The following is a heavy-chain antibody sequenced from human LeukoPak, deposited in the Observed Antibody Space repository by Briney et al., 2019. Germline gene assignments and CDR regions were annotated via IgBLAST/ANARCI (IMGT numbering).Heavy chain of an antibody. J-gene: IGHJ4*02. V-gene: IGHV4-38-2*02. CDR1: GYSISSGYY. Sequence: SETLSLTCTVSGYSISSGYYWGWIRQPPGKGLEWIGTIYHSGSTYYNPSLKSRVTISVDTSKNQFSLKLSSVTAADTAVYYCAREINSEVSLSDYWGQGTLVTVSS. D-gene: IGHD4-23*01. CDR3: AREINSEVSLSDY. CDR2: IYHSGST.